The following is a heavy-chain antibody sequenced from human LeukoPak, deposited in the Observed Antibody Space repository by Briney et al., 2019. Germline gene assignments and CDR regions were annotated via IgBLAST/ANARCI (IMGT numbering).Heavy chain of an antibody. CDR1: GGSISSGASD. CDR2: INHSGST. J-gene: IGHJ2*01. V-gene: IGHV4-31*03. D-gene: IGHD3-22*01. Sequence: SETLSLTCTVSGGSISSGASDWGWIRQHPKRGLEWVGYINHSGSTYYNPSLGSRVTMSVDTSKNQFSLKLSSVTAADSAVYYCARAARQGFTMIVVPSFYFDLWGRGTLVTVSS. CDR3: ARAARQGFTMIVVPSFYFDL.